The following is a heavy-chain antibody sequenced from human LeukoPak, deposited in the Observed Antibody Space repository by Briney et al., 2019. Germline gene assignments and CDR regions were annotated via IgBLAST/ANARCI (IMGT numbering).Heavy chain of an antibody. Sequence: ASVKVSCKTSGYTFSAYDINWVRQTTGQGREWLGWMNHNNGDTVYAQKFQGRFTISRKISIRTAYMELDSLTSDDTAIYYCTLAIGELFFDNWGQGTLVTVSS. CDR1: GYTFSAYD. CDR3: TLAIGELFFDN. D-gene: IGHD3-10*01. CDR2: MNHNNGDT. V-gene: IGHV1-8*02. J-gene: IGHJ4*02.